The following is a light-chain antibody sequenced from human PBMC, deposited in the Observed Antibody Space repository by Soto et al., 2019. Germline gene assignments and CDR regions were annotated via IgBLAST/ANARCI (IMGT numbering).Light chain of an antibody. CDR2: DAS. CDR1: QSVSSY. Sequence: EIVLTQSPATLSLSPGERATLSCRASQSVSSYLAWSQQKPGQAPRLLIYDASNRATGIPARFSGSGSGTDFTLTISSLEPEDFAVYHSQQRSNWQRTFGQGTK. V-gene: IGKV3-11*01. CDR3: QQRSNWQRT. J-gene: IGKJ1*01.